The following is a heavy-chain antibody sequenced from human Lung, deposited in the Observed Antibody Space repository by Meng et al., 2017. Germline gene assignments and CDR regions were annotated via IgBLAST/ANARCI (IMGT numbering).Heavy chain of an antibody. CDR3: TWDDKAVSDY. Sequence: VHLVESGGDLVKPGGSLRLSCAAFGFYFNNAWMSWVRQAPGKGLEWVGRIKSNTDGGTAEYAAPVTGRFTISRDDSKSTLYLQMSGLRIDDTGVYYCTWDDKAVSDYWGQGTLVTVSS. CDR1: GFYFNNAW. D-gene: IGHD1-26*01. CDR2: IKSNTDGGTA. J-gene: IGHJ4*02. V-gene: IGHV3-15*01.